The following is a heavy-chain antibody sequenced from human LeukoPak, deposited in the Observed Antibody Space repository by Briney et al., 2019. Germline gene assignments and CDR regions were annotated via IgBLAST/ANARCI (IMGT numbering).Heavy chain of an antibody. CDR3: ARGTSEDSSWYDC. Sequence: ASVKVSCRASGYTFTSYDINWVRQATGQGLEWMGWMNPNSGNTGYAQKFQGRVTITRNTSISTATMELSSLRSEDTAVYYCARGTSEDSSWYDCWGQGTLVTVSS. V-gene: IGHV1-8*03. D-gene: IGHD6-13*01. CDR1: GYTFTSYD. J-gene: IGHJ5*01. CDR2: MNPNSGNT.